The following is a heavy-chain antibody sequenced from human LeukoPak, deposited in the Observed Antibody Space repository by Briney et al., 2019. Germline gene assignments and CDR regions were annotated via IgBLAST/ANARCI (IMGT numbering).Heavy chain of an antibody. Sequence: SETLSLTCAVYGGSFSGYYWSWIRQPPGKGLEWIGEINHSGSTNYNPSLKSRVTISVDTSKNQFSLKLSSVTAADTAVYYCARRLNYYGSGANWFDPWGQGTLVTVSS. D-gene: IGHD3-10*01. CDR1: GGSFSGYY. J-gene: IGHJ5*02. V-gene: IGHV4-34*01. CDR3: ARRLNYYGSGANWFDP. CDR2: INHSGST.